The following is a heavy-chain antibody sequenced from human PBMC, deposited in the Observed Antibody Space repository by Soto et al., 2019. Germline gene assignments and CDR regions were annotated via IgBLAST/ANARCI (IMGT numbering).Heavy chain of an antibody. V-gene: IGHV3-23*01. CDR2: MSDTGDSI. CDR3: ARDWSFHY. CDR1: GFTFDTYH. J-gene: IGHJ4*02. Sequence: GGSLRLSCAAFGFTFDTYHMNWVRKAPGKGLEWVSGMSDTGDSIYSADSVKGRFTISRDNSKNTVYLQMNSLRAEDTAVYYCARDWSFHYWGPGALVTV. D-gene: IGHD2-21*01.